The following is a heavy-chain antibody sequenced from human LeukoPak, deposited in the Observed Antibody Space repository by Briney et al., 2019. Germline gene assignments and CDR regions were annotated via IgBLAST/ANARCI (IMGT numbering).Heavy chain of an antibody. J-gene: IGHJ6*02. Sequence: ASVKVSCKASGYTFISYAMNWVRQAPGQGLEWMGWINTNTGNPTYAQGFTGRFVFSLDTSVSTAYLQISSLKAEDTAVYYCACPRDYYGSGRPLGHFYYYGMDVWGQGTTVTVSS. CDR3: ACPRDYYGSGRPLGHFYYYGMDV. CDR2: INTNTGNP. V-gene: IGHV7-4-1*02. D-gene: IGHD3-10*01. CDR1: GYTFISYA.